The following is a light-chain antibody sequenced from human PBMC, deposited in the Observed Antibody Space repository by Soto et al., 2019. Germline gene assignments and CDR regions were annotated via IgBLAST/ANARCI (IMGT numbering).Light chain of an antibody. CDR1: QDIRSY. CDR2: SAF. CDR3: QQSYDIPRP. Sequence: DIQMTQSPSSLSASVGDRVTITCRASQDIRSYLNWYQQKPGKAPNLLIYSAFTLQSGVPSRFSGSGSGTDFTLTINSLQPEDFAMYYCQQSYDIPRPFGQGTKVEIK. J-gene: IGKJ1*01. V-gene: IGKV1-39*01.